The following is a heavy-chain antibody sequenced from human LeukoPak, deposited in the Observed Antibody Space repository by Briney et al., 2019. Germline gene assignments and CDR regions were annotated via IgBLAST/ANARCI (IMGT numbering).Heavy chain of an antibody. V-gene: IGHV1-18*04. D-gene: IGHD2-15*01. CDR3: ATYGLGYCSGGSCYSPLELDY. J-gene: IGHJ4*02. Sequence: ASVKVSCKASGYTFTSYGISWVRQAPGQGLEWVGWISAYNGNTNYAQKLQGRVTMTTDTSTSTAYMELRSLRSDDTAVYYCATYGLGYCSGGSCYSPLELDYWGQGTLVTVSS. CDR2: ISAYNGNT. CDR1: GYTFTSYG.